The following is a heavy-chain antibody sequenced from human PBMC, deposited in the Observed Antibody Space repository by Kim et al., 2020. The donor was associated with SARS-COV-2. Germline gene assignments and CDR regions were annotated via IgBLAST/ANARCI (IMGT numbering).Heavy chain of an antibody. D-gene: IGHD6-19*01. Sequence: SETLSLTCTVSGGSISSSSYYWGWIRQPPGKGLEWIGSIYYSGSTYYNPSLKSRVTISVDTSKNQFSLKLSSVTAADTAVYYCASYQALGQWLVRGRRFDPWGQGTLVTVSS. J-gene: IGHJ5*02. CDR2: IYYSGST. CDR1: GGSISSSSYY. CDR3: ASYQALGQWLVRGRRFDP. V-gene: IGHV4-39*01.